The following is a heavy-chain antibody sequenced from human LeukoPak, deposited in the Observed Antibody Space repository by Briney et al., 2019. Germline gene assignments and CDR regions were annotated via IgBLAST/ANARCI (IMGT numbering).Heavy chain of an antibody. CDR2: IYYSGST. V-gene: IGHV4-59*12. J-gene: IGHJ6*03. CDR1: GGSISSYY. CDR3: ARIRGYGSDFYYYYMDV. D-gene: IGHD6-19*01. Sequence: SETLSLSCTVSGGSISSYYWNWIRQPPGKGLEWIGYIYYSGSTNYNPSLKSRVTISVDTSKNQFSLKLSSVTAADTAVYYCARIRGYGSDFYYYYMDVWGKGTTVTVSS.